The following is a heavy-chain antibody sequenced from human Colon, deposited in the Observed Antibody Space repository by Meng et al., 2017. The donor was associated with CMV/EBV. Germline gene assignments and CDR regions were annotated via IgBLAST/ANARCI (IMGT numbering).Heavy chain of an antibody. CDR3: ARIWDDFWSGYRYYFYAVDV. CDR2: IYPGDSDT. J-gene: IGHJ6*02. CDR1: GYTFSNYW. Sequence: GESLKISCKASGYTFSNYWVGWVRPMPGKGLEWMGGIYPGDSDTRYSPSFQGKVTISADKSISSTSLQWGSLKASDTAVYYCARIWDDFWSGYRYYFYAVDVWGQGTAVTVSS. D-gene: IGHD3-3*01. V-gene: IGHV5-51*01.